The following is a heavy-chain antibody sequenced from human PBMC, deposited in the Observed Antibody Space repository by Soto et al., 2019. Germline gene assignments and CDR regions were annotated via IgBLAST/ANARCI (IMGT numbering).Heavy chain of an antibody. J-gene: IGHJ3*02. D-gene: IGHD1-26*01. V-gene: IGHV4-59*01. CDR2: VYNGGST. CDR1: GGSISSYY. Sequence: SETLSLTCTVFGGSISSYYWSWVRRPPGKGLEWIGYVYNGGSTTYSPSFQSRVTISVDTSKNQFSLKLTAVIDADTAVYYCKGGDGGSYGVFDIWGKGTMVTVPS. CDR3: KGGDGGSYGVFDI.